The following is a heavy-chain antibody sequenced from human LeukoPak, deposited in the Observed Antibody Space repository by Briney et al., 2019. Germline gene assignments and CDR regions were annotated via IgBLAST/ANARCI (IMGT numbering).Heavy chain of an antibody. CDR3: VRYFGSTDY. CDR2: INRDGSTT. V-gene: IGHV3-74*01. J-gene: IGHJ4*02. D-gene: IGHD2-2*01. Sequence: AGGSLRLSCAVSGFTFSSYWMHWVRQGPGKGLVWVARINRDGSTTNYADSVKGRFTISRDNAKNTMYLQMNSLRAEDTAVYYCVRYFGSTDYWGQGTLVTVSS. CDR1: GFTFSSYW.